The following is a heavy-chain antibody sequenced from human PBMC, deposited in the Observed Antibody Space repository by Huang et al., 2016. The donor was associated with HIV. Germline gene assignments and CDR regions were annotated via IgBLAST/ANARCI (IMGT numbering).Heavy chain of an antibody. Sequence: EVQLVESGGGLVKPGGSLRLSCAASGFTFSSYSMNWVRQVPWNGLEWVSSISSSSSNRYYADSVKGRFTISRDNAKNSLYLQMNSLGAEDTAVYYCARVGGVAAGTFGTFDIWGQGTMVTVSS. V-gene: IGHV3-21*01. CDR2: ISSSSSNR. CDR3: ARVGGVAAGTFGTFDI. J-gene: IGHJ3*02. D-gene: IGHD6-19*01. CDR1: GFTFSSYS.